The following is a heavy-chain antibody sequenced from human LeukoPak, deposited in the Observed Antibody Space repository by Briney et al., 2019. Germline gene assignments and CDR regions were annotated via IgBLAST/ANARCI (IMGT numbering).Heavy chain of an antibody. V-gene: IGHV4-59*12. CDR2: IYYSGST. CDR1: GGSISSYY. CDR3: AREPVVPAAFDY. J-gene: IGHJ4*02. D-gene: IGHD2-2*01. Sequence: PSETLSLTCTVSGGSISSYYWSWIRQPPGKGLEWIGYIYYSGSTNYNPSLKSRVTISVDTSKNQFSLKLSSVTAADTAVYYCAREPVVPAAFDYWGQGTLVTVSS.